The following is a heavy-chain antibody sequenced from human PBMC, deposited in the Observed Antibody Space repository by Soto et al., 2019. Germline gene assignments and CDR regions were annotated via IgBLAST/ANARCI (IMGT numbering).Heavy chain of an antibody. Sequence: SETLSLTCTVSGGSISSYYWSWIRQPPGKGLEWIGYIYYSGSTNYNPSLKSRVTISVDTSKNQFSLKLSSVTAADTAVYYCARRGYSDGFYMDVWGKGTTVTVSS. D-gene: IGHD5-12*01. CDR3: ARRGYSDGFYMDV. CDR1: GGSISSYY. CDR2: IYYSGST. J-gene: IGHJ6*03. V-gene: IGHV4-59*08.